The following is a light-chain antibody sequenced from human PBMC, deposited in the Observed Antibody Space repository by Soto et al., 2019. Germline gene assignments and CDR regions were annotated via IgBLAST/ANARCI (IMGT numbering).Light chain of an antibody. CDR2: DVS. J-gene: IGLJ2*01. V-gene: IGLV2-14*01. CDR3: SSQTRSNTPV. CDR1: SSDVGSNNY. Sequence: QSALAQPASVSGSPGKSIAISCTGSSSDVGSNNYVSWYQQDPGKAPKLIIYDVSSRPSGVSDRFSGSKSGNTASLTISGLRAEDEADYFCSSQTRSNTPVFGGGTKLTVL.